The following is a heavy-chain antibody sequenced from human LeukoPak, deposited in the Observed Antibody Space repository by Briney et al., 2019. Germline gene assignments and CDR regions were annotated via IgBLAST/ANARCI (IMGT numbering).Heavy chain of an antibody. CDR3: TTDSVASNLDC. V-gene: IGHV3-15*01. CDR1: GFTFSNAW. Sequence: PGGALRLSCAASGFTFSNAWMSWVRQAPGKGLEWVGRIKSKTDGGTTDYAAPVKGRFTISRDDSKDRLYLQMNSLKTEDTAVYYCTTDSVASNLDCWGQGTLVTVSS. J-gene: IGHJ4*02. CDR2: IKSKTDGGTT. D-gene: IGHD6-19*01.